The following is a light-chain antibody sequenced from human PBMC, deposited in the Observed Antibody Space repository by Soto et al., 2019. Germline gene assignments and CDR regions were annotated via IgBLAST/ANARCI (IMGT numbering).Light chain of an antibody. J-gene: IGKJ1*01. CDR3: QQRGDWRRT. Sequence: EIVLTQSPATLSLSPGERATLFCRASQSVSSYLAWYQQKPGQAPRLLIYDASNRATGIPARFSGSGSGTDFSLTISSLEPEDFAVYYCQQRGDWRRTFGHGTKV. CDR1: QSVSSY. V-gene: IGKV3-11*01. CDR2: DAS.